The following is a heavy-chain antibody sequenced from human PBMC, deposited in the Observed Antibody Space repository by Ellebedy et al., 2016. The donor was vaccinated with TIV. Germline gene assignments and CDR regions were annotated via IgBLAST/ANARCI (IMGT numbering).Heavy chain of an antibody. CDR3: ASPRWEYYDRSGYY. D-gene: IGHD3-22*01. CDR1: GFTFSAHS. CDR2: ISGIGNYA. V-gene: IGHV3-23*01. J-gene: IGHJ4*02. Sequence: PGGSLRLSCIVSGFTFSAHSMTWVRQAPGKGLEWVSVISGIGNYAYYADSVKGRFTVSRDDSQNTLYLQMHGLKTEDTGVYYCASPRWEYYDRSGYYWGRGTLVTVSS.